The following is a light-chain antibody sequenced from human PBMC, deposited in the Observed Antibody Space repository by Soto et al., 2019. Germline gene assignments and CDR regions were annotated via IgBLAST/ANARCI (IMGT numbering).Light chain of an antibody. Sequence: EIVLTQSPGTLSLSPGERATLSCRASQSVSSSYLAWYQQKPGQAPRLLIFGASTRATDIPDRFSGSGSGTDFTLTISRLEPEDFAVYYGQQYDSSSYTFGQGTKLQIK. CDR2: GAS. V-gene: IGKV3-20*01. CDR3: QQYDSSSYT. J-gene: IGKJ2*01. CDR1: QSVSSSY.